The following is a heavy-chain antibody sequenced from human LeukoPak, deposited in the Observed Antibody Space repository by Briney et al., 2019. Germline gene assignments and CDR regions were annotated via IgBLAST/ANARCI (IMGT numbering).Heavy chain of an antibody. J-gene: IGHJ4*02. CDR3: ASPRGYSYDYSFDY. CDR1: GFTFSSYG. Sequence: GGSLRLSCAVSGFTFSSYGMTWVRQAPGKGLEWVSTISVNDAGTHYADSVKGRFTVSRDNSKDTLYLQMNSLRAEDTAVYYCASPRGYSYDYSFDYWGQGTLVTVSS. CDR2: ISVNDAGT. D-gene: IGHD5-18*01. V-gene: IGHV3-23*01.